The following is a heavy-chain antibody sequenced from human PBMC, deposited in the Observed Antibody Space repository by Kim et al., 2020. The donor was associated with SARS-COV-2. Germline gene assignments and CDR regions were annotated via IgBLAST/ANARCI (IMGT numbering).Heavy chain of an antibody. D-gene: IGHD1-26*01. J-gene: IGHJ1*01. Sequence: GGSLRLSCAVSGFTFSGVWMNWVRQAPGKGLEWVGRITRTADGGTTEYAAPVKGRFAISRDDSKDTLYLQMNNLKTDDTGRYFCTTFYGGRSWGQGTLVT. CDR3: TTFYGGRS. V-gene: IGHV3-15*01. CDR1: GFTFSGVW. CDR2: ITRTADGGTT.